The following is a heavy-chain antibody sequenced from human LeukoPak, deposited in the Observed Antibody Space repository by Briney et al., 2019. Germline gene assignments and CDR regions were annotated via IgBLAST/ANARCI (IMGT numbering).Heavy chain of an antibody. CDR1: GFTFNSYT. Sequence: GRSLRLSCAASGFTFNSYTMHWVRQAPGKGLEWVAVISHDGSNKYYADSVKGRFTISRDNSKNTLYLQMNSLRAEDTAVYYCARVGPTYYDFWSGYPTLTYYMDVWGKGTTVTVSS. V-gene: IGHV3-30*04. J-gene: IGHJ6*03. CDR3: ARVGPTYYDFWSGYPTLTYYMDV. CDR2: ISHDGSNK. D-gene: IGHD3-3*01.